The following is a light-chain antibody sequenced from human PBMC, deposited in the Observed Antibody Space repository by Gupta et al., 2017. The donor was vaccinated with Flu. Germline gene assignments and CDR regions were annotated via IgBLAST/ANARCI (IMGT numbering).Light chain of an antibody. CDR3: QQYGETPLT. CDR1: RSLSSGY. Sequence: IVLTQSPATLSLSAGERATLSCRASRSLSSGYFAWYQKKPGQAPRLLISGISKRATGIPHRFSGGGSGTELTLTISGGEPEDVAVYYCQQYGETPLTFGQGTKLEI. J-gene: IGKJ2*01. CDR2: GIS. V-gene: IGKV3-20*01.